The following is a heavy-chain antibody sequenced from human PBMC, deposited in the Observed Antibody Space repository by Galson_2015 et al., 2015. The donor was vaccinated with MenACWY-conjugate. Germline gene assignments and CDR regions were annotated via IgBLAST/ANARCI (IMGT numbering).Heavy chain of an antibody. D-gene: IGHD3-10*01. J-gene: IGHJ4*02. CDR1: RFTFSNFW. V-gene: IGHV3-7*01. CDR3: ARERWVRGVFFDQ. Sequence: SLRLSCAASRFTFSNFWMSWVRQAPGKELEWVASIKQDGSEKYLVDSVKGRFTISRDNAENPLFLQMNSLRAENTAVYYCARERWVRGVFFDQWGQGTLVTVSS. CDR2: IKQDGSEK.